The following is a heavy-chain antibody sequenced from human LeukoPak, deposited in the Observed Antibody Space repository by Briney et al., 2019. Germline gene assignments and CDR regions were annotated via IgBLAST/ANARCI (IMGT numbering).Heavy chain of an antibody. CDR2: ISGSGGST. CDR1: GFTFSSFD. CDR3: ARAEGFDY. V-gene: IGHV3-23*01. J-gene: IGHJ4*02. Sequence: AGGSLRLSCAASGFTFSSFDMTWVRQAPGKGLEWVSTISGSGGSTYYADSVKGRFTISRDNAKNSLYLQMNSLRAEDTAVYYCARAEGFDYWGQGTLVTVSS.